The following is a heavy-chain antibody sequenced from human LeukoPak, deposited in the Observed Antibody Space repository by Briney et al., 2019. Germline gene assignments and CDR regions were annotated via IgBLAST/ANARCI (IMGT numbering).Heavy chain of an antibody. V-gene: IGHV4-34*01. CDR1: GGSFSGYY. D-gene: IGHD2-2*01. CDR3: ARGSGGVVPAVTPDYYMDV. CDR2: INHSGST. J-gene: IGHJ6*03. Sequence: ETLSLTCAVYGGSFSGYYWSWIRQPPGKGLERIGEINHSGSTNYNPSLKSRVTISVDTSKNQFSLKLSSVTAADTAVYYCARGSGGVVPAVTPDYYMDVWGKGTTVTVSS.